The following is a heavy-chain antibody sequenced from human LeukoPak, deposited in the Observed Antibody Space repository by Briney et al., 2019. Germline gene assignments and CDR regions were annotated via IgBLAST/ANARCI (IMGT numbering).Heavy chain of an antibody. V-gene: IGHV3-23*01. Sequence: GGSLRLSCAASGFTFSSYAMSWVRQAPGKRLEWVSGITGSGGSTYYADSVKGRFTISRDNSKNTLYLQMNSLRAEDTAVYYCAKGYCSGGSCYPSALDYWGQGTLVTVSS. D-gene: IGHD2-15*01. CDR1: GFTFSSYA. J-gene: IGHJ4*02. CDR3: AKGYCSGGSCYPSALDY. CDR2: ITGSGGST.